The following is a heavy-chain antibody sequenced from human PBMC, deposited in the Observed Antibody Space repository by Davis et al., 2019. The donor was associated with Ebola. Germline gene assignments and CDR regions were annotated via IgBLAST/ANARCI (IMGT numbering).Heavy chain of an antibody. D-gene: IGHD6-19*01. V-gene: IGHV5-51*01. J-gene: IGHJ4*02. CDR2: IYPGDSDT. Sequence: KVSCKASGYTFTGYYMHWVRQAPGQGLEWMGIIYPGDSDTRYSPSFQGQVTISADKSISTAYLQWSSLKASDTAMYYCARWVGSSGWYGFDYWGQGTLVTVSS. CDR1: GYTFTGYY. CDR3: ARWVGSSGWYGFDY.